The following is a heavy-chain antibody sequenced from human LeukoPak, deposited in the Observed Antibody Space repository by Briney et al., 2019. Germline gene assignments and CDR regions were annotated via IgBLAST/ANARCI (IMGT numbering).Heavy chain of an antibody. J-gene: IGHJ5*02. Sequence: TLSLTCAVYGGSFSGYYWSWIRQHPGKGLEWIGYIYYSGSTYYNPSLKSRVTISVDTSKNQFSLKLSSVTAADTAVYYCARFVVVVPAASQGWFDPWGQGTLVTVSS. CDR2: IYYSGST. CDR3: ARFVVVVPAASQGWFDP. CDR1: GGSFSGYY. D-gene: IGHD2-2*01. V-gene: IGHV4-31*11.